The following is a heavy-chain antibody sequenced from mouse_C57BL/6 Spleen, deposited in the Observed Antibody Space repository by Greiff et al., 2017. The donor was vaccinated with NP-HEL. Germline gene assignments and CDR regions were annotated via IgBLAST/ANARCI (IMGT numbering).Heavy chain of an antibody. V-gene: IGHV1-69*01. CDR1: GYTFTSYW. CDR3: ARGSYFDY. CDR2: IDPSDSYT. Sequence: QVQLQQPGAELVMPGASVKLSCKASGYTFTSYWMHWVKQRPGQGLEWIGEIDPSDSYTNYNQKFKGKSTLTVATSSSTAYMQLSSLTSEDSAVYYCARGSYFDYWGQGTTLTVSS. J-gene: IGHJ2*01.